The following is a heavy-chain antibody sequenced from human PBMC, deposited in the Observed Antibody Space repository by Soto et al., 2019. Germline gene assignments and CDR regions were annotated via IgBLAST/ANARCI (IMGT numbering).Heavy chain of an antibody. D-gene: IGHD3-10*01. CDR2: MNPNNGNT. CDR1: GYTFTSYD. V-gene: IGHV1-8*01. Sequence: ASVKVSCKASGYTFTSYDINWVRQATGQGLEWMGWMNPNNGNTGYAQKFQGRGTMARNTSISTAYMELGSLRSEDTAVYDCARGERLGLLWFEELDQSADWGQGTLVTVSS. CDR3: ARGERLGLLWFEELDQSAD. J-gene: IGHJ1*01.